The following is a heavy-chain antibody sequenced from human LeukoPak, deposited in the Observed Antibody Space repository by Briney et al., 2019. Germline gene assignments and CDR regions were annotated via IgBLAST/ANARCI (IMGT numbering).Heavy chain of an antibody. J-gene: IGHJ4*02. CDR3: ARDDPFHRYSGRQLGY. D-gene: IGHD1-26*01. CDR1: GGSFSGYY. V-gene: IGHV4-34*01. CDR2: INHSGST. Sequence: RPSETLSLTCAVSGGSFSGYYWSWIRQPPGKGLEWIGEINHSGSTNYNPSLKSRVTISVDTSKNQFSLKLSSVTAADTAVYYCARDDPFHRYSGRQLGYWGQGTLVTVSS.